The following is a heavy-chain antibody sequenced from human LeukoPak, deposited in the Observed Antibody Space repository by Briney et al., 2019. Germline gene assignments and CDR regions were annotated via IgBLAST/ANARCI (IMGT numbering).Heavy chain of an antibody. D-gene: IGHD3-10*01. CDR1: GFTFSNYD. Sequence: PGGSLRLSCAASGFTFSNYDINWIRQAPGKGLERVSYISSSGSTIYYADSVKRRFTISRDNAKNSVYLQMNSLRAEDTAVYYCAREGFGYYFDYWGQGALVTVSS. J-gene: IGHJ4*02. V-gene: IGHV3-11*04. CDR3: AREGFGYYFDY. CDR2: ISSSGSTI.